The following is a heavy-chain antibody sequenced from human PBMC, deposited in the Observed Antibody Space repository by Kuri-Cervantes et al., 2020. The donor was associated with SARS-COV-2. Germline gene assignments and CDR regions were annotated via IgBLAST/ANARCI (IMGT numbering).Heavy chain of an antibody. CDR2: ISAGNGNT. CDR1: GYTSTSYG. V-gene: IGHV1-18*01. J-gene: IGHJ6*01. CDR3: ARDAYPRTGYYGMDV. Sequence: ASVKVSCKASGYTSTSYGISWVRQAPGQGLEWMGWISAGNGNTKYSQKFQGRVTITTDTSTSTAYMELRSLRSDDTAVYYCARDAYPRTGYYGMDVWGQGNTVT. D-gene: IGHD1-1*01.